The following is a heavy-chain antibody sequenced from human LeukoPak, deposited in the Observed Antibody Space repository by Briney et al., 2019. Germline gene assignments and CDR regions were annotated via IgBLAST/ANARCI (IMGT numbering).Heavy chain of an antibody. Sequence: GGSLRLSCAASGLTFSNYAMSWVRQAPGKGPEWVSAISGSGGSKYYADSARGRFTISRDNSKNTLYLQMSSLRAEDTALYYCAKGVQWEAPWFDPWGQGTLVTVSS. J-gene: IGHJ5*02. CDR3: AKGVQWEAPWFDP. D-gene: IGHD1-26*01. CDR2: ISGSGGSK. V-gene: IGHV3-23*01. CDR1: GLTFSNYA.